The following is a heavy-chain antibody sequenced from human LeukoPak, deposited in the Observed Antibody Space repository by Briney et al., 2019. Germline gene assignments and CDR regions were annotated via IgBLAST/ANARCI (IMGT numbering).Heavy chain of an antibody. J-gene: IGHJ4*02. CDR3: VKVAKYYYGSETYYFFEH. V-gene: IGHV3-7*01. CDR1: GFTFTTYW. Sequence: PGGSLRLSCAASGFTFTTYWMSWVRQPPGKGPEWVANIKQDGAEKYYVDSVKGRFTISRDNAKNSLYLQMNSLRVEDTAIYYCVKVAKYYYGSETYYFFEHWGQGTPVTASS. CDR2: IKQDGAEK. D-gene: IGHD3-10*01.